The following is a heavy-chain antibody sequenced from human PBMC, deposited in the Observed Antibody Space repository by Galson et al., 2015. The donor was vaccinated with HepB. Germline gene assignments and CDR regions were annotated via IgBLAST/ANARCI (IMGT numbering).Heavy chain of an antibody. CDR1: GFTFSNYA. CDR2: VSGSGDTT. CDR3: AKDRYNWNYGPPPGCWFDP. D-gene: IGHD1-7*01. Sequence: SLRLSCAASGFTFSNYAMNWVRQAPGKGLEWVSIVSGSGDTTYYADSVKGRFTISRDNSKNTLYLQMSSLRADDTAVYYCAKDRYNWNYGPPPGCWFDPWGQGALVTVSS. J-gene: IGHJ5*02. V-gene: IGHV3-23*01.